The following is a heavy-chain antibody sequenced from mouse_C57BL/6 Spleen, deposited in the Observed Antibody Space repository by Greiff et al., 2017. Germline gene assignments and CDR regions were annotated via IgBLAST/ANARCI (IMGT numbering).Heavy chain of an antibody. D-gene: IGHD3-2*02. CDR3: ARGDSSGYDYAMDY. J-gene: IGHJ4*01. CDR1: GFTFSDYG. CDR2: ISSGSSPI. Sequence: VKLVESGGGLVKPGGSLKLSCAASGFTFSDYGMHWVRQAPEKGLEWVAYISSGSSPIYYADTVKGRFTISRDNAKNTLFLQMTSLRSEETAMYYCARGDSSGYDYAMDYWGQGTSVTVSS. V-gene: IGHV5-17*01.